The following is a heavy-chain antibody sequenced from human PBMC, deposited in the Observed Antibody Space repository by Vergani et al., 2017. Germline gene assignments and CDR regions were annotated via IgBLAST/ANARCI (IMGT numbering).Heavy chain of an antibody. D-gene: IGHD6-13*01. CDR3: ARHGKQQLVNHYYYYMDV. Sequence: QLQLQESGSGLVKPSQTLSLTCTVSGGSISSSSYYWGWIRQPPGKGLEWIGSIYYSGSTYYNPSLKSRVTISVDTSKNQFSLKLSSVTAADTAVYYCARHGKQQLVNHYYYYMDVWGKGTTVTVSS. CDR2: IYYSGST. J-gene: IGHJ6*03. CDR1: GGSISSSSYY. V-gene: IGHV4-39*01.